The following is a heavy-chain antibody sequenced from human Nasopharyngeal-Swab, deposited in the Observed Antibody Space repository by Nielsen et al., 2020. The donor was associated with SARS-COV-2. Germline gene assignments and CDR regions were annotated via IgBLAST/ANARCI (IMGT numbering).Heavy chain of an antibody. V-gene: IGHV3-21*01. CDR3: ARGCVLTGPSCYYYGMDV. CDR1: GFTFSTYS. D-gene: IGHD3-9*01. J-gene: IGHJ6*02. Sequence: GESLKISCAASGFTFSTYSMNWVRQAPGKGLEWVSSISSSSSYIYYADSLKGRSTISRDNAKNSLYLQMNSLRAEDTAVYYCARGCVLTGPSCYYYGMDVWGQGTTVTVSS. CDR2: ISSSSSYI.